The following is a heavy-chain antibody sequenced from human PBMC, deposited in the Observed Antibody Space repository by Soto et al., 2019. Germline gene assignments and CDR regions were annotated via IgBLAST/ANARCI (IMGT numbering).Heavy chain of an antibody. D-gene: IGHD3-16*01. J-gene: IGHJ3*02. CDR3: ARVLGGVTTFGLGAFDI. CDR1: GFTFSSYA. CDR2: ISYDGSNK. V-gene: IGHV3-30-3*01. Sequence: GGSLRLSCAASGFTFSSYAMHWVRQAPGKGLEWGAVISYDGSNKYYADSVKGRFTISRNNSKNTLYLQMNSQRAEDTAVYYCARVLGGVTTFGLGAFDIWGQGTMVTVSS.